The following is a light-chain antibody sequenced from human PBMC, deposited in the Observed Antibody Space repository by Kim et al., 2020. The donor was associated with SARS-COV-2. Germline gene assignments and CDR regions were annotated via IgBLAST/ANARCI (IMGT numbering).Light chain of an antibody. CDR1: QSVSSY. Sequence: SPGERATLSCRAGQSVSSYLAWYQQKPGQAPRLLIYDASNRATGIPARFSGSGSGTDFTLTISSLEPEDFAVYYCQQRSNWPSITFGQGTRLEIK. J-gene: IGKJ5*01. CDR2: DAS. CDR3: QQRSNWPSIT. V-gene: IGKV3-11*01.